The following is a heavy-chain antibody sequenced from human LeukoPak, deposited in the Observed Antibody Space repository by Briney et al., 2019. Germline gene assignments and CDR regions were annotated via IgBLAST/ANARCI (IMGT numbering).Heavy chain of an antibody. Sequence: PGGSLRLSCTASGFTFRSYSINWVRQAPGKWLEWVSSISSSSSDIYYADSVKGRFTTSRDNAKNTLYLQMNSLRAEDTAVYYCARDRGLTGDDYWGQGTLVTVSS. CDR1: GFTFRSYS. V-gene: IGHV3-21*01. CDR2: ISSSSSDI. D-gene: IGHD3-10*01. J-gene: IGHJ4*02. CDR3: ARDRGLTGDDY.